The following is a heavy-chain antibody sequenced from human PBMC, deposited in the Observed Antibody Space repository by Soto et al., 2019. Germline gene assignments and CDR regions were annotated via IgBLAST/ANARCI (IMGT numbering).Heavy chain of an antibody. J-gene: IGHJ4*02. CDR3: ARAIKKSSIAALSDY. CDR1: GYTFTSYY. D-gene: IGHD6-6*01. Sequence: ASVKVSCKASGYTFTSYYMHWVRQAPGQGLEWMGIINPSGGSTSYAQKFQSRVTMTRDTSTSTVYMELSSLRSEDTAVYYCARAIKKSSIAALSDYWGQGTLVTVSS. V-gene: IGHV1-46*01. CDR2: INPSGGST.